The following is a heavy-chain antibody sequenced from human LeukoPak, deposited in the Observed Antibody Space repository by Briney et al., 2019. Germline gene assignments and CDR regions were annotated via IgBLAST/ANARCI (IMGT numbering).Heavy chain of an antibody. D-gene: IGHD3-3*01. CDR1: GFTFSSFA. Sequence: PGGSLRLSCAASGFTFSSFAMSWVRQAPGKGLEWVSGISASGDSTYYADSVKGRFTISRENSKNTLYLQMNSLRADDTAVYYCANGNGQRCLEFLHEVHFGFWGQGTLVTVSS. CDR2: ISASGDST. CDR3: ANGNGQRCLEFLHEVHFGF. J-gene: IGHJ4*02. V-gene: IGHV3-23*01.